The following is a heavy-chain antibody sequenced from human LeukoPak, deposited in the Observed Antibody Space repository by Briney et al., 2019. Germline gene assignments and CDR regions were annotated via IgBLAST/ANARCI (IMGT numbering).Heavy chain of an antibody. Sequence: GGSLRLSCAASGFTFSGHWMSWVRQAPGKGPEWVANIRQDGGEEYYVDSVGGRFTISRDNAKNSLYLQMNSLTDEDTAVYYCAAWGIGSSYVYWGQGTLVTVSS. V-gene: IGHV3-7*01. J-gene: IGHJ4*02. CDR3: AAWGIGSSYVY. CDR1: GFTFSGHW. D-gene: IGHD2-15*01. CDR2: IRQDGGEE.